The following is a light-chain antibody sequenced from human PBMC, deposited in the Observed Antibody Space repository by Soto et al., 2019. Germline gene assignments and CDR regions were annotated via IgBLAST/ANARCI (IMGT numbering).Light chain of an antibody. Sequence: QSVLTQPRSMSGSPGQSVTISCTGSSSDVGAYNRVSWYQKHPDEAPKLMIYDVYKRPSGVPERFSVSESGDTASLTISGLRTEDEADYFCCSYAGSYTWVCGTGTKLTVL. CDR2: DVY. J-gene: IGLJ1*01. CDR1: SSDVGAYNR. V-gene: IGLV2-11*01. CDR3: CSYAGSYTWV.